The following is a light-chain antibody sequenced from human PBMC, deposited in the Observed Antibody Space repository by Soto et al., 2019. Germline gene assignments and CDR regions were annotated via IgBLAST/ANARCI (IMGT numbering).Light chain of an antibody. J-gene: IGLJ1*01. CDR2: DLT. Sequence: QSALAQPASVSGPPGQSITISCTGTSSDVGGYNFVSWYQQHPGKAPKLMIYDLTYRSSGVSYRFSGSKSGNTASLTISGLQAEDEADYYCSSFTSSSTYVFGTGTKLTVL. CDR1: SSDVGGYNF. CDR3: SSFTSSSTYV. V-gene: IGLV2-14*03.